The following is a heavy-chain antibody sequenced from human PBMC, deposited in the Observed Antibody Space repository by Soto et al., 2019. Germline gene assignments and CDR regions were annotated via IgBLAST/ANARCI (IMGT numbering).Heavy chain of an antibody. D-gene: IGHD1-1*01. V-gene: IGHV3-23*01. J-gene: IGHJ3*02. Sequence: EAQLLESGGGLVQPGGSLRLSCAASGFTFSTYAMSWVRQAPGKGLEWVSAISAGGGSTYYADSVKGRFTISRDNSINTLYLQMNSLRTEDTAVYYCAHPRGYAVFDAYDIWGQGAMVTVSS. CDR3: AHPRGYAVFDAYDI. CDR2: ISAGGGST. CDR1: GFTFSTYA.